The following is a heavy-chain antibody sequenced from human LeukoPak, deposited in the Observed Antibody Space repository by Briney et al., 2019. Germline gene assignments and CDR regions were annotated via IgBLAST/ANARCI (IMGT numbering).Heavy chain of an antibody. Sequence: SETLSLTCAVYGGSFSGYYWSWIRQPPGKGLEWTGEINHSGSTNYNPSLKSRVTISVDTSKNQFSLKLSSVTAADTAVYYCARIKAARLGYYYYYYMGVWGKGTTVTVS. CDR1: GGSFSGYY. V-gene: IGHV4-34*01. CDR3: ARIKAARLGYYYYYYMGV. CDR2: INHSGST. D-gene: IGHD6-6*01. J-gene: IGHJ6*03.